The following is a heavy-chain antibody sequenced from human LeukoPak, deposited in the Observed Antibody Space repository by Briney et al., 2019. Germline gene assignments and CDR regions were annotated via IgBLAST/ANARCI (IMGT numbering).Heavy chain of an antibody. CDR2: ISAYNGNT. D-gene: IGHD6-19*01. CDR1: GYTFTSYG. V-gene: IGHV1-18*01. CDR3: ARADSGWYGNWFDP. Sequence: ASVKVSCKASGYTFTSYGISWVRQAPGQGLEWMGWISAYNGNTNYAQKFQGRVTMTRDTSISTAYMELSRLRSDDTAVYYCARADSGWYGNWFDPWGQGTLVTVSS. J-gene: IGHJ5*02.